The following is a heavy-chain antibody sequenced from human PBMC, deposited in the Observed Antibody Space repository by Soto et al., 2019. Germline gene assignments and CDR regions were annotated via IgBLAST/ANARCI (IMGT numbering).Heavy chain of an antibody. CDR1: GDSVSSNSAA. CDR2: TYYRSKWYN. D-gene: IGHD6-6*01. J-gene: IGHJ5*02. Sequence: SQTLSLTFAISGDSVSSNSAAWNWIRQSPSRGLEWLGRTYYRSKWYNDYAVSVKSRITINPDTSKNQFSLQLNSVTPEDTAVYYCARDTTSIAARPDWFDPWGQGTLVTVSS. CDR3: ARDTTSIAARPDWFDP. V-gene: IGHV6-1*01.